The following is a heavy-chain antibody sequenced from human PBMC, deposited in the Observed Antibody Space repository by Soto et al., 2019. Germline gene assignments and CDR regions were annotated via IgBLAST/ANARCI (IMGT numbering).Heavy chain of an antibody. CDR1: GGTFSSYA. CDR2: IIPIFGTA. Sequence: QVQLVQSGAEVKKPGSSVKVSCKASGGTFSSYAISWVRQAPGQGLEWMGGIIPIFGTANYAQKFQGRVTITADESTSTAYMELSSLRSEDTAVYYCAKEWCSGYDCGRTLPNYFDYWGQGTLVTVSS. V-gene: IGHV1-69*01. CDR3: AKEWCSGYDCGRTLPNYFDY. J-gene: IGHJ4*02. D-gene: IGHD5-12*01.